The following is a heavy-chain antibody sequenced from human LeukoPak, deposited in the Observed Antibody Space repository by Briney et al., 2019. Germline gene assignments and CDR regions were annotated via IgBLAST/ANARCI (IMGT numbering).Heavy chain of an antibody. CDR2: ISGSGTTI. V-gene: IGHV3-48*03. CDR1: GFTFRGYE. D-gene: IGHD1-26*01. CDR3: VTERRRGGSSHFDY. Sequence: GGSLRLSCAASGFTFRGYEMNWVRQAPGKGLEWVSHISGSGTTIYYTDSVKGRFTISRDDAKNSLYLQMNSLRGEDTAVYYCVTERRRGGSSHFDYWGQGTLVTVSS. J-gene: IGHJ4*02.